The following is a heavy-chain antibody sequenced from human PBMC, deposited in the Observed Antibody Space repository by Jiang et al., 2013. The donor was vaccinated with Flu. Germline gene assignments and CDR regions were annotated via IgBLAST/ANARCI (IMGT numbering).Heavy chain of an antibody. CDR2: ILYDGTKT. D-gene: IGHD3-3*01. Sequence: QLVESGGGVVQPGTSLRLSCAASGFTFRYYAMHWVRQAPGKGLEWVAVILYDGTKTYYADSVKDRFTISRDNSNNMLNLQMNSLGAEDTAIYYCVRASGTRFLEDFDYWGQGILVTVSS. J-gene: IGHJ4*02. CDR3: VRASGTRFLEDFDY. V-gene: IGHV3-30-3*01. CDR1: GFTFRYYA.